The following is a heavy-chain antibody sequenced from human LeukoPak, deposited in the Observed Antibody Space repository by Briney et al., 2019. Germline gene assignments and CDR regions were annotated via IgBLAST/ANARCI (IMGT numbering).Heavy chain of an antibody. CDR1: GGSISSSNYY. CDR3: ASYSSVNNWFDP. J-gene: IGHJ5*02. D-gene: IGHD6-19*01. V-gene: IGHV4-39*01. CDR2: FYYSGST. Sequence: PSETLSLTCTVCGGSISSSNYYWVWIRQPPGKGLEWIGSFYYSGSTYYNPSLKSRVTISVDTSKNQFSLKLSSVTAADTAVYYCASYSSVNNWFDPWGQGTLVTVSS.